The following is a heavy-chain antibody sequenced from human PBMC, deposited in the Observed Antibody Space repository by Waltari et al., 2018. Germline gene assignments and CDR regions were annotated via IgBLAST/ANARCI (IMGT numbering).Heavy chain of an antibody. Sequence: QVQLQESGPGLVKPSETLSLTCAVSGYSISSGYYWGWIRQPPGKGLEWLGSIYHSGSTDINPTLKSRGTISVDTSKNQCARKLSSVTAADTAVYYCARQDGGYCSGGSCANWFDPWGQGTLVTVSS. CDR3: ARQDGGYCSGGSCANWFDP. CDR1: GYSISSGYY. V-gene: IGHV4-38-2*01. J-gene: IGHJ5*02. CDR2: IYHSGST. D-gene: IGHD2-15*01.